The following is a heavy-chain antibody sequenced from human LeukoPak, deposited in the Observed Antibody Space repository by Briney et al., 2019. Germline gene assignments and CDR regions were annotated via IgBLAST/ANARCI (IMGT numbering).Heavy chain of an antibody. D-gene: IGHD4-17*01. CDR2: ISSSATYI. CDR1: GFTFSSYT. J-gene: IGHJ4*02. V-gene: IGHV3-21*01. CDR3: ATWDDYGDYVAFEY. Sequence: GGSLRLSCAGSGFTFSSYTMNWVRQAPGKGLEWVSSISSSATYIYYADSVRGRFTISRDDAKNSLFLHMNSLRAEDTAVYHCATWDDYGDYVAFEYWGQGTLVTVSS.